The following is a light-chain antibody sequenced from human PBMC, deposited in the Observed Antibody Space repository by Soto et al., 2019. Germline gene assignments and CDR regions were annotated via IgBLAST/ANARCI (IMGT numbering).Light chain of an antibody. CDR3: QQYINWPPGT. Sequence: IVMTQSPGTLSVSPGERATLSCRASQSVSVNLAWYQQRPGQAPRLLIYDAATRATGIPARFSGSGSGTDFTLTISSLQSEDFAVYYCQQYINWPPGTFGQGTKVDIK. V-gene: IGKV3-15*01. CDR1: QSVSVN. J-gene: IGKJ1*01. CDR2: DAA.